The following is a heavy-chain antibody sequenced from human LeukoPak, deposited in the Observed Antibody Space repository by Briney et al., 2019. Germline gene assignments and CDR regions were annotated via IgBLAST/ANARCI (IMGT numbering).Heavy chain of an antibody. V-gene: IGHV3-20*04. J-gene: IGHJ3*02. D-gene: IGHD1-7*01. Sequence: GGSLRLSCAASGFTVSSNYMSWVRQAPGKGLEWVSGINWNGGSTGYADSVKGRFTISRDNAKNSLYLQMNSLRAEDTALYYCARDGSLELRAFDIWGQGTMVTVSS. CDR2: INWNGGST. CDR1: GFTVSSNY. CDR3: ARDGSLELRAFDI.